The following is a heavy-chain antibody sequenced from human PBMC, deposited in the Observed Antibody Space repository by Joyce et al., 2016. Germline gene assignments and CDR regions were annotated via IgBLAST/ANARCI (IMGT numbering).Heavy chain of an antibody. CDR3: TTPSCAN. D-gene: IGHD2-2*01. J-gene: IGHJ4*02. V-gene: IGHV3-48*03. Sequence: EVHLVESGGGLVQPGGSLRLSCAASGIIFSSKEMNWVRQAQGKGLEWISSIKSDDRRIHYADAVRGRFTIARDNARNSLYLEMNYLRVEDTAIYYCTTPSCANWGQGSLVTVSS. CDR2: IKSDDRRI. CDR1: GIIFSSKE.